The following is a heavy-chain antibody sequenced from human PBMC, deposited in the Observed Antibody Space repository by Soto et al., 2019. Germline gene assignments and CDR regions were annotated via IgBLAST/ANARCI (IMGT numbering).Heavy chain of an antibody. CDR1: GGSISSSSYY. J-gene: IGHJ5*02. Sequence: QLQLQESGPGLVKPSETLSLTCTVSGGSISSSSYYWGWIRQPPGKGLEWIGSIYYSGSTYYNPSLKSRVTISVDTSKNQFSLKLSSVTDADTAVYYCARHPPTPSVRLEDNWFDPWGQGTLVTVSS. V-gene: IGHV4-39*01. D-gene: IGHD6-19*01. CDR3: ARHPPTPSVRLEDNWFDP. CDR2: IYYSGST.